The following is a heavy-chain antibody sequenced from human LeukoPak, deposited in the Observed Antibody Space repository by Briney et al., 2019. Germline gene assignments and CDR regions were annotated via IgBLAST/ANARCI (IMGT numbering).Heavy chain of an antibody. Sequence: PGGSLRLSCAASGFTFSTYWMHWVRKAQGKGLVWVSHINSDGRNITYADSVTGRFTISRDNAKNTLYLQMNSLRAEDTAVYYCARVLAQQQGYWGQGTLVTVSS. D-gene: IGHD6-13*01. CDR1: GFTFSTYW. J-gene: IGHJ4*02. V-gene: IGHV3-74*01. CDR2: INSDGRNI. CDR3: ARVLAQQQGY.